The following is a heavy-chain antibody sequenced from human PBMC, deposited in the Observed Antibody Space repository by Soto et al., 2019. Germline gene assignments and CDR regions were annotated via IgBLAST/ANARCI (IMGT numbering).Heavy chain of an antibody. Sequence: SVKVSCKASGYTFTSYAMHWVRQAPGQRLEWMGWINAGNGNTKYSQKFQGRVTITRDTSASTAYMELSSLRSEDTAVYYCARDHCTNGVCYYFDYWGQGTLVTVSS. CDR2: INAGNGNT. J-gene: IGHJ4*02. CDR3: ARDHCTNGVCYYFDY. CDR1: GYTFTSYA. D-gene: IGHD2-8*01. V-gene: IGHV1-3*01.